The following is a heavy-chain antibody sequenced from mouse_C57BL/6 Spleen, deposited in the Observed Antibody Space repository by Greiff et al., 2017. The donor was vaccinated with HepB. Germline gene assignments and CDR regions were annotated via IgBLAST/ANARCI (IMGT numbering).Heavy chain of an antibody. CDR1: GYSFTDYY. CDR3: ERDRDEGDAMDY. Sequence: VQLQQSGPELVKPGASVKISCKASGYSFTDYYMNWVKQSNGKSLEWIGVINPNYGTTSDNQKFKGKATLTVDQSSSTAYMQLNSLTSEDAEVYYSERDRDEGDAMDYWGQGTSVTVSS. CDR2: INPNYGTT. D-gene: IGHD3-2*01. V-gene: IGHV1-39*01. J-gene: IGHJ4*01.